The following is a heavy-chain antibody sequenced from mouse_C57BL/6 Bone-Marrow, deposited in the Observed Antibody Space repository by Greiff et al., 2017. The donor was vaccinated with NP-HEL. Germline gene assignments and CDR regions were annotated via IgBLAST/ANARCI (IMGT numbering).Heavy chain of an antibody. D-gene: IGHD1-1*01. CDR1: GYTFTDYY. Sequence: EVQLQQSGPELVKPGASVKISCKASGYTFTDYYMNWVKQSHGKSLEWIGDINPNNGGTSYNQKFKGKATLTVDKSSSTAYMELRSLTSEDSAVYYCAMEGLYYYGSSPFDYWGQGTTLTVSS. V-gene: IGHV1-26*01. CDR2: INPNNGGT. CDR3: AMEGLYYYGSSPFDY. J-gene: IGHJ2*01.